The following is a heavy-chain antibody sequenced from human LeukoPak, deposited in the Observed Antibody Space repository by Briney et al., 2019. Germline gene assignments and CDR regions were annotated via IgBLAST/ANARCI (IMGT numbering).Heavy chain of an antibody. J-gene: IGHJ3*02. CDR2: INHSGST. CDR3: ASPTTVTTSAYRAFDI. V-gene: IGHV4-34*01. CDR1: GGSFSDNY. D-gene: IGHD4-17*01. Sequence: SETLSLTCAVYGGSFSDNYWSWIRQPPGKGLGWIGEINHSGSTNYSPSLRSRVTISIDTSKNQFSLNLRSVTAADTAVHYCASPTTVTTSAYRAFDIWGQGTMVTVSA.